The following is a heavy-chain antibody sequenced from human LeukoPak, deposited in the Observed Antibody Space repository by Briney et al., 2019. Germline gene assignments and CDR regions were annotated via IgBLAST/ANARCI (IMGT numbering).Heavy chain of an antibody. D-gene: IGHD4-17*01. J-gene: IGHJ4*02. CDR2: INKKGGT. CDR3: AREHKSYGDYPYYFDS. V-gene: IGHV4-30-4*01. Sequence: APQTLSLTCTVSSDSISSGDYYWSWIRQPAGKGLEFIGYINKKGGTFYNPPLKSRVSISIDTSKNQFSLKLTSVTAADTAVYFCAREHKSYGDYPYYFDSWGQGTLVTVSS. CDR1: SDSISSGDYY.